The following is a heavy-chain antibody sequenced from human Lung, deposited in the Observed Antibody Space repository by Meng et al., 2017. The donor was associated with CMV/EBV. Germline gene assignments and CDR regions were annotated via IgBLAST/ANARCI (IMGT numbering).Heavy chain of an antibody. CDR3: VRDGHHWNFDY. CDR2: IKMDGNYS. CDR1: GFIFGDYW. D-gene: IGHD1-1*01. Sequence: LSCAASGFIFGDYWMHWVRRAPGKGLVWVARIKMDGNYSNYADSVTSRITISRDNAKNTLYLQMNSLRTEDTGVYYCVRDGHHWNFDYWGQGTLVTVSS. V-gene: IGHV3-74*01. J-gene: IGHJ4*02.